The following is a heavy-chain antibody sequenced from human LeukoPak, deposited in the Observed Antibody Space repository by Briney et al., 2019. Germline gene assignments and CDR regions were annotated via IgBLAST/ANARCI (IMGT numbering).Heavy chain of an antibody. Sequence: GESLQISCKCSGSIFTSYWIGWVRQLPGKGLEWMGIIYPGDSDPRYSPSFQGQVTISADKSISTAYLQWSSLKASDTAMYYCARGYCSGGSCLDAFDIWGQGTMVTVSS. CDR2: IYPGDSDP. D-gene: IGHD2-15*01. CDR1: GSIFTSYW. J-gene: IGHJ3*02. CDR3: ARGYCSGGSCLDAFDI. V-gene: IGHV5-51*01.